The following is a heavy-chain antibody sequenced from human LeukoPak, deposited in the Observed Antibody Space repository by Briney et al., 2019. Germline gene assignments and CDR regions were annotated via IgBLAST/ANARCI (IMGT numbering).Heavy chain of an antibody. CDR3: ARDRETYYDILTGYYTLGDAFDI. J-gene: IGHJ3*02. Sequence: GGSLRLSCAASGFTFSTYWMHWVRHAPEKGLVWVSRTNRDGSSTSYADSVKGRFTISRDNAKNTLYLQMNSLRAEDTAVYYCARDRETYYDILTGYYTLGDAFDIWGQGTMVTVSS. CDR2: TNRDGSST. CDR1: GFTFSTYW. V-gene: IGHV3-74*01. D-gene: IGHD3-9*01.